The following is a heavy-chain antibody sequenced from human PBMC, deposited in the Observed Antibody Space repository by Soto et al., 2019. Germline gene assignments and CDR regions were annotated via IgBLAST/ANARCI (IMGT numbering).Heavy chain of an antibody. V-gene: IGHV1-24*01. CDR1: GYTLTELS. D-gene: IGHD3-3*01. J-gene: IGHJ5*02. Sequence: ASVKVSCKVSGYTLTELSMHWLRQAPGKGLEWMGGFDPEDGETIYAQKFQGRVTMTEDASTDTAYMELSSLRSEDTAVYYCATKPHYDFWSGNWFDPWGQGTLVTVSS. CDR3: ATKPHYDFWSGNWFDP. CDR2: FDPEDGET.